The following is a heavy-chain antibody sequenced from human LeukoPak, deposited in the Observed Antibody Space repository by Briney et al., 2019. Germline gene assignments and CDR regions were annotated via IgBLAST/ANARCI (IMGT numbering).Heavy chain of an antibody. V-gene: IGHV4-59*12. Sequence: SETLSLTCTVSGGSISSYYWSWIRQPPGKGLEWIGYIYYSGSTNYNPSLKSRVTISVDTSKNQLSLKLSSVTAADTAVYYCARGDQGYFDYWGQGTLVTVSS. CDR1: GGSISSYY. CDR2: IYYSGST. CDR3: ARGDQGYFDY. J-gene: IGHJ4*02.